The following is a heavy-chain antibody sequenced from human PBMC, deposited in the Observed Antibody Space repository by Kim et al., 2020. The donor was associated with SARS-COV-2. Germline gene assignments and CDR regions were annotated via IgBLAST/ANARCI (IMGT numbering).Heavy chain of an antibody. CDR1: GFTFTSSA. CDR2: IVVGSGNT. Sequence: SVKVSCKASGFTFTSSAVQWVRQARGQRLEWIGWIVVGSGNTNYAQKFQERVTITRDMSTSTAYMELSSLRSEDTAVYYCAALAVAATPARAFDIWGQGTMVTVSS. CDR3: AALAVAATPARAFDI. J-gene: IGHJ3*02. D-gene: IGHD6-19*01. V-gene: IGHV1-58*01.